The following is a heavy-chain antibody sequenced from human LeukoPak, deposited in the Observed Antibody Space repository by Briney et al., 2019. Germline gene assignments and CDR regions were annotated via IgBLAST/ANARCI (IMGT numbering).Heavy chain of an antibody. CDR3: ARDGTLVRGIITYVTFDY. V-gene: IGHV3-53*01. CDR1: GFTVTNNY. J-gene: IGHJ4*02. D-gene: IGHD3-10*01. Sequence: GGLRLSCAASGFTVTNNYLSWVRQAPGKGLEWVSFIYDVGTTVYAQSVKGRFTISRDNSKNTLYLQMNSLRAEDTAVYYCARDGTLVRGIITYVTFDYWGQGTLVTVSS. CDR2: IYDVGTT.